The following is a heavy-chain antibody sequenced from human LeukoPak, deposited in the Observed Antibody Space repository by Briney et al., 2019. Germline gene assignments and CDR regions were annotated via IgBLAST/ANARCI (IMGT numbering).Heavy chain of an antibody. CDR2: INHSAST. J-gene: IGHJ4*02. CDR3: ARAGVGYSSGWYRF. D-gene: IGHD6-19*01. Sequence: PSETLSLTCAVYGGSFSGYYWSWIRQPPGKGLEWIGEINHSASTNYNPSLKSRVTISVDTSKNQFSLKLSSVTAADTAVYYCARAGVGYSSGWYRFWGQGTLVTVSS. CDR1: GGSFSGYY. V-gene: IGHV4-34*01.